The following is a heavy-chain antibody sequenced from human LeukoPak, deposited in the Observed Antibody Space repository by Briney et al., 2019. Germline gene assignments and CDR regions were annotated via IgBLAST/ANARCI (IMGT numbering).Heavy chain of an antibody. V-gene: IGHV4-59*01. CDR1: GGSISSYY. CDR3: ARVAVEFGPVYYYLGV. J-gene: IGHJ6*03. Sequence: PSETLSLTCTVSGGSISSYYWSWIRQPPGKGLEWIGYIYYSGNTNYNPSLKSRVTISVDTSKNQFSLNLRSVTTADTAVYYCARVAVEFGPVYYYLGVWGKGTTVTVS. CDR2: IYYSGNT. D-gene: IGHD3/OR15-3a*01.